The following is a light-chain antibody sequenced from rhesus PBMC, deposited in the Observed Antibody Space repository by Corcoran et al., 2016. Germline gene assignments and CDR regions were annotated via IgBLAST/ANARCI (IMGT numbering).Light chain of an antibody. CDR2: GAS. CDR1: QSVRSF. V-gene: IGKV3-24*03. CDR3: LQSTNWPT. J-gene: IGKJ3*01. Sequence: EIVMTQSPATLALSPGERATLSCRASQSVRSFLAWYQQKPGQAPRLLIYGASTRATGTPDRFSGSGAGTEFPLAISSLGPEDVGVYFCLQSTNWPTFGPGTKLEIK.